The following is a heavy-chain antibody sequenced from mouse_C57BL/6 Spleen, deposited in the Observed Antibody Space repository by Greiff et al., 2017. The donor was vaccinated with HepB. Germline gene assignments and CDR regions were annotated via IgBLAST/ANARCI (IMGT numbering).Heavy chain of an antibody. CDR1: GFNIKDDY. CDR3: TKRDC. J-gene: IGHJ2*01. CDR2: FDPENGDT. Sequence: EAPLQQSGAELVRPGASVKLSCTASGFNIKDDYMHWVQQRPEQGLEWIGWFDPENGDTEYGSKFQGKANITADTASYTAYLQPSSLTSEDTAVYYCTKRDCWGQGTTLTVS. V-gene: IGHV14-4*01.